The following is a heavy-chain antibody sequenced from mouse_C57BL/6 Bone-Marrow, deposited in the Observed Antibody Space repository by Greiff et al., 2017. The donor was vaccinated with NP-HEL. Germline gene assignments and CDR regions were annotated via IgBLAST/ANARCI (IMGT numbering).Heavy chain of an antibody. CDR3: ARDDPYDPLAW. Sequence: EVKLQESGPGLVKPSQSLSLTCSVTGYSITSGYYWNWIRQFPGNKLEWLGYISYDGSNNYNPSLKNRISITRDTSKNQFFLKLNSVTTEDTATYYCARDDPYDPLAWWGQGTLVTVSA. CDR2: ISYDGSN. J-gene: IGHJ3*01. V-gene: IGHV3-6*01. D-gene: IGHD2-3*01. CDR1: GYSITSGYY.